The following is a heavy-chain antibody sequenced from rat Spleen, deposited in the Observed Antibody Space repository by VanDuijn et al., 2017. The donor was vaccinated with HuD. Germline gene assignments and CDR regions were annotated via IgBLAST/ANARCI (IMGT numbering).Heavy chain of an antibody. Sequence: EVQLVESGGGLVQPGRSLKLSCAASGFTFSNFPMAWVRQAPTKGLEWVATISTRGGSTYYRDSVKGRFTISRNNAKSTLYLQMNSLRSEDTATYYCTRGGVAPRITRFDYWGQGVMVTVSS. CDR3: TRGGVAPRITRFDY. CDR1: GFTFSNFP. V-gene: IGHV5-46*01. CDR2: ISTRGGST. J-gene: IGHJ2*01. D-gene: IGHD1-4*01.